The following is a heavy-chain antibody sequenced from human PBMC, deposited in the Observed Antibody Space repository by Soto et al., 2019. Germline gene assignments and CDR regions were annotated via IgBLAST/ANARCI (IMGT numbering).Heavy chain of an antibody. D-gene: IGHD6-13*01. CDR3: ASSVKQLVDY. CDR1: GYTFTNYA. Sequence: GASVKVSCKASGYTFTNYAMHWVRQAPGQRLEWMGWINAGNGNRKYSQKFQGRVTITRDTSASTAYMELSSLRSEDTAVYYCASSVKQLVDYWGQGTLVTVS. CDR2: INAGNGNR. J-gene: IGHJ4*02. V-gene: IGHV1-3*01.